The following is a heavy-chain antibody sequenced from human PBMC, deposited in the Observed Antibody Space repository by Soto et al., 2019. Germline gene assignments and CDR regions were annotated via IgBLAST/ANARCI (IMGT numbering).Heavy chain of an antibody. Sequence: VASVKVSCKASGGTFSSYAISWVRQAPGQGLEWMGGIIPIFGTANYAQKFQGRVTITADESTSTAYMELSSLRSEDTAVYYCARVSGSAVAGLYYFDYWGQGTLVTVSS. CDR2: IIPIFGTA. D-gene: IGHD6-19*01. CDR1: GGTFSSYA. J-gene: IGHJ4*02. V-gene: IGHV1-69*13. CDR3: ARVSGSAVAGLYYFDY.